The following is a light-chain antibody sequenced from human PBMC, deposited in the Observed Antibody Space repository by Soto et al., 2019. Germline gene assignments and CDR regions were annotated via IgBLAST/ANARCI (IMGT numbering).Light chain of an antibody. Sequence: SSELTQPPSMSVSPGQTARITCSGDALPKQYAYWYQQKPGQAPVLVMYKDSERPSGIPERFSGSSSGTTVTLTISGVQAEDEADYYCQSADSSGTYVGFGGGTKVTVL. CDR1: ALPKQY. CDR2: KDS. J-gene: IGLJ2*01. CDR3: QSADSSGTYVG. V-gene: IGLV3-25*03.